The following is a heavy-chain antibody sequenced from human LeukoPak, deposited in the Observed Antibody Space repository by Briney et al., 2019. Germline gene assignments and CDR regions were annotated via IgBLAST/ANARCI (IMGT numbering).Heavy chain of an antibody. D-gene: IGHD6-13*01. CDR2: INHSGST. CDR3: ARESGVAAGTIFDY. CDR1: GGSFSGYY. Sequence: NPSETLSLTCAVYGGSFSGYYWSWIRQPPGKGLEWIGEINHSGSTNYNPSLKSRVTISVDTSKNQFSLKLSSVTAADTAVYYCARESGVAAGTIFDYWGQGTLVTVSS. V-gene: IGHV4-34*01. J-gene: IGHJ4*02.